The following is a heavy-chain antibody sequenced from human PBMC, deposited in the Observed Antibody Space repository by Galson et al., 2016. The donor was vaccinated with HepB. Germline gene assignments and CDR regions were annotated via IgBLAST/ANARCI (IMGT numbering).Heavy chain of an antibody. CDR1: GFTFSSYD. CDR3: ARCGGFPSYYYYGMDV. CDR2: IGTAGDT. D-gene: IGHD3-16*01. Sequence: SLRLSCAASGFTFSSYDMQWVRQATGKGLEWVSAIGTAGDTYYPGSVKGRFTISRENAKNSLYLQMNSLRAGDTAMYYCARCGGFPSYYYYGMDVWGQGTTVTVSS. V-gene: IGHV3-13*01. J-gene: IGHJ6*02.